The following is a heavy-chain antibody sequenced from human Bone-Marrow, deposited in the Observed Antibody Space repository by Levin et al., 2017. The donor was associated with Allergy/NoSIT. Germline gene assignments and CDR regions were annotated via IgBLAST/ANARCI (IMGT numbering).Heavy chain of an antibody. CDR2: IYYSGST. J-gene: IGHJ5*02. CDR3: ARDFSGVSVDRNYDILTGYYPVGWFDP. Sequence: SETLSLTCTVSGGSISSSSYYWGWIRQPPGKGLEWIGSIYYSGSTYYNPSLKSRVTISVDTSKNQFSLKLSSVTAADTAVYYCARDFSGVSVDRNYDILTGYYPVGWFDPWGQGTLVTVSS. V-gene: IGHV4-39*07. D-gene: IGHD3-9*01. CDR1: GGSISSSSYY.